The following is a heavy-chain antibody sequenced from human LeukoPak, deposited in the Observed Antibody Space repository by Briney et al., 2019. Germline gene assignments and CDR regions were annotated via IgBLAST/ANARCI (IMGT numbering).Heavy chain of an antibody. CDR1: SGSFSGYY. CDR3: ARKVVAATIYYFDY. CDR2: INHSVGT. D-gene: IGHD2-15*01. J-gene: IGHJ4*02. V-gene: IGHV4-34*01. Sequence: SETLSLTCSVYSGSFSGYYWSWIRQPPGKGLEWIGEINHSVGTNYNPSLKSRVTISVDTSKNQFSLKLSSVTAADTAVYYCARKVVAATIYYFDYWGQGTLVTVSS.